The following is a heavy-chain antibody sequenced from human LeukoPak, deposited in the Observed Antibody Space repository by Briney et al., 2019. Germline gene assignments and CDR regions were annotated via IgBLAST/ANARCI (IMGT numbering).Heavy chain of an antibody. CDR1: GFTFDDYG. D-gene: IGHD5-12*01. J-gene: IGHJ4*02. CDR2: IKWNVGST. Sequence: GGSLRLSCAVSGFTFDDYGMSWVRQVPGTGLEWVSGIKWNVGSTAYADPVKGRFIISRDNAKNSLYLEVNSLRAEDTALYHCARGPPYSGYDQFDYWGQGTLVTVSS. CDR3: ARGPPYSGYDQFDY. V-gene: IGHV3-20*01.